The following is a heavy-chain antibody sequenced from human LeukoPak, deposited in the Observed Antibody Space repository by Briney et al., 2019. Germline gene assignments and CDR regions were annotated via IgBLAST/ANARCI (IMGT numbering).Heavy chain of an antibody. CDR1: GYTLTELS. Sequence: ASVKVSCKVSGYTLTELSMHWVRQAPGKGLEWMGGFDSEDGETIYEQKFQGRVTMTEDTSTDTAYMELSSLRSEDTAVYYCWAMVRGVIALYYGMDVWGQGTTVTVSS. V-gene: IGHV1-24*01. CDR2: FDSEDGET. J-gene: IGHJ6*02. D-gene: IGHD3-10*01. CDR3: WAMVRGVIALYYGMDV.